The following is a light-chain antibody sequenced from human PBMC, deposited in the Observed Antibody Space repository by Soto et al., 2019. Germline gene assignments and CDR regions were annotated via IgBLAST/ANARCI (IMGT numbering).Light chain of an antibody. V-gene: IGLV2-14*01. CDR1: SSDVGAYNY. Sequence: QSALTQPASVSGSPGQSVAISCSGTSSDVGAYNYVSWYQQHPGKAPKLLLSEVSNRPSGVSDRFFGSKSGNTASLTISGLQADDEADYYCSSLTTRFTYVFGTGTKLTVL. CDR2: EVS. J-gene: IGLJ1*01. CDR3: SSLTTRFTYV.